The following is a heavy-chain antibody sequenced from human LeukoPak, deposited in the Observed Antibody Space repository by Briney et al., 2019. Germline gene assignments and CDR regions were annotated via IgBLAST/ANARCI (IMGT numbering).Heavy chain of an antibody. D-gene: IGHD2-15*01. CDR2: IIPIFGTA. V-gene: IGHV1-69*06. CDR1: GGTFSSYA. Sequence: GSSVKVSCKASGGTFSSYAISWVRQAPGQGLEWMGGIIPIFGTANYAQKFQGRVTITADKSTSTAYMELSSLRSEDTAVCYCARDFLPGYCSGGSCYGSDAFDIWGQGTMVTVSS. J-gene: IGHJ3*02. CDR3: ARDFLPGYCSGGSCYGSDAFDI.